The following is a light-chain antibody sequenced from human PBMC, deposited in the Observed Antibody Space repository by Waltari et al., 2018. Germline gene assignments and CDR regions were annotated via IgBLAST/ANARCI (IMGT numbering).Light chain of an antibody. V-gene: IGKV1-39*01. CDR3: QQSYTSLLLT. CDR2: GSS. CDR1: QSIGDY. Sequence: DIQMTQSPSSLSASVGDRVTITCRASQSIGDYLNWYQQKPGKAPKVLIYGSSILESGVPSRFSCSGYGTEFTLTISRLQPEDFATYYCQQSYTSLLLTFGGGTKVDIK. J-gene: IGKJ4*01.